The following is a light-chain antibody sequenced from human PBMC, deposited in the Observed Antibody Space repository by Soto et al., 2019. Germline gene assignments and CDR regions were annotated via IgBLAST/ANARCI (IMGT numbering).Light chain of an antibody. V-gene: IGKV4-1*01. CDR3: QQYFTSPWT. CDR1: QSSLDTSKNKYY. J-gene: IGKJ1*01. Sequence: DIVMTQSPESLAVSLGERATFNCTSSQSSLDTSKNKYYISWYQQKSGPPPQLLSFWSSLRESGVTDRFTGSGSVTDFARTISSLQAEDVAVYYCQQYFTSPWTFGQGTKVEI. CDR2: WSS.